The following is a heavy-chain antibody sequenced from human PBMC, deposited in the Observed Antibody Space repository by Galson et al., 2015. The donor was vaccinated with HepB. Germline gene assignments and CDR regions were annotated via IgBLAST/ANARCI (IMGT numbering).Heavy chain of an antibody. CDR2: ISSSSNYI. Sequence: SLRLSCAGSGFTFSSYSMNWVRQAPGKGLEWVSCISSSSNYIYYVDSVKGRFTISRDDAKNSLYLQMNSLRAEDTAVYYCARDGGRFLNWNNAIDYWGQGTLVTVSS. CDR1: GFTFSSYS. CDR3: ARDGGRFLNWNNAIDY. D-gene: IGHD3-3*01. J-gene: IGHJ4*02. V-gene: IGHV3-21*01.